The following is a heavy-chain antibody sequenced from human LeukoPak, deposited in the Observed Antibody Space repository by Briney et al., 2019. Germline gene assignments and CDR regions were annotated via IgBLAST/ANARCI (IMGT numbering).Heavy chain of an antibody. D-gene: IGHD6-13*01. CDR2: IYPGDSDT. Sequence: GESLKISCKGSGYSFTSYWIGWVRQMPGKGLEWMGIIYPGDSDTRYSPSFQGQVTISADKSISTAYLHLSSLKASDPAMYYCARHEIGWENRGSSPAPYYFDYWGQGSLVTVSS. CDR3: ARHEIGWENRGSSPAPYYFDY. CDR1: GYSFTSYW. V-gene: IGHV5-51*01. J-gene: IGHJ4*02.